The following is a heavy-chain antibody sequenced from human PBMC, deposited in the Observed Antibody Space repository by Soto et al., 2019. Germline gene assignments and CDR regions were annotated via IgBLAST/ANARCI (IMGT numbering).Heavy chain of an antibody. CDR3: ARVDQPGRWNYYYYGMDV. Sequence: ASVKVSCKASGGTFSSYAISWVRQAPGQGLEWMGGIIPIFGTANYAQKFQGRVTITADESTSTAYMELSSLRSEDTAVYYCARVDQPGRWNYYYYGMDVWGQGTTVTVSS. D-gene: IGHD2-2*01. J-gene: IGHJ6*02. V-gene: IGHV1-69*13. CDR1: GGTFSSYA. CDR2: IIPIFGTA.